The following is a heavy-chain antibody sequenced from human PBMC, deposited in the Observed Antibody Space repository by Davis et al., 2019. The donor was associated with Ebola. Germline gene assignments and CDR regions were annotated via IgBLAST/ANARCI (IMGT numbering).Heavy chain of an antibody. V-gene: IGHV1-18*01. J-gene: IGHJ1*01. CDR3: ARLDCTGSSCYPLFQH. D-gene: IGHD2-15*01. CDR1: GYTFTSYG. Sequence: ASVKVSCKASGYTFTSYGIGWVRQAPGQGLEWMGWISAYNGNTNYAQKLQGRVTMTTDTSTSTAYMELRSLRSDDTAVYYCARLDCTGSSCYPLFQHWGQGTLVTVSS. CDR2: ISAYNGNT.